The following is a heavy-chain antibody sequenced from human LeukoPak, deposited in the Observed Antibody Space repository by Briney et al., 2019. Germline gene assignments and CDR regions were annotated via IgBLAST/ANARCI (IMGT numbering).Heavy chain of an antibody. CDR1: GFSFNSYW. CDR2: IKQDGSEK. J-gene: IGHJ3*02. CDR3: ASLYSAAFDI. D-gene: IGHD3-10*02. Sequence: GGSLRLSCAASGFSFNSYWMSWVRQAPGKGLEWVAAIKQDGSEKYYVDPVKGRFTISRDNAKNSLYLQMNSLGAEDTAVYYCASLYSAAFDIWGQGTMVTVSS. V-gene: IGHV3-7*03.